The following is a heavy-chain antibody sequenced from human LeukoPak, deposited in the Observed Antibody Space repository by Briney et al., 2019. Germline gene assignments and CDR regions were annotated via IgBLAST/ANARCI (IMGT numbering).Heavy chain of an antibody. V-gene: IGHV4-39*07. Sequence: PSETLSLTCTVSGGSISSSSFYWGWIRQPPGKGLEWIGEINHSGSTNYNPSLKSRVTISVDTSKNQFSLKLSSVTAADTAVYYCASGGIAAGYFDLWGRGTLVTVSS. CDR3: ASGGIAAGYFDL. D-gene: IGHD6-25*01. CDR1: GGSISSSSFY. J-gene: IGHJ2*01. CDR2: INHSGST.